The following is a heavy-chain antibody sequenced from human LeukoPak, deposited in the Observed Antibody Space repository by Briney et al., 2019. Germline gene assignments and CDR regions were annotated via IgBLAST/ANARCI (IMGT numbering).Heavy chain of an antibody. V-gene: IGHV3-21*01. CDR1: GFAFSSYS. CDR2: ITSSSTYI. Sequence: GGSLRLSCAASGFAFSSYSMTWVRQAPGKGLEWVSSITSSSTYIYYADSVKGRFTISRDDAKNSLYLQMNSLRVEDTAVYYCARERHTFDPWGQGTLVTVYS. D-gene: IGHD6-25*01. CDR3: ARERHTFDP. J-gene: IGHJ5*02.